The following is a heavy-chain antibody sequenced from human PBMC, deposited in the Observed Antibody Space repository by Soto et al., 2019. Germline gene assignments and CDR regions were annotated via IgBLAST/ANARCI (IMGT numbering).Heavy chain of an antibody. D-gene: IGHD3-10*01. V-gene: IGHV3-11*01. CDR1: GFTFSDYY. J-gene: IGHJ4*02. CDR3: ATYYYGSGSSFDY. CDR2: IPASGGEI. Sequence: GGSLRLSCAASGFTFSDYYMTWIRQAPGKGLEWVSYIPASGGEIHYADSVKGRFTISRDNAENALYLQMNSLRAEDTAVYYCATYYYGSGSSFDYWGQGTLVTAPQ.